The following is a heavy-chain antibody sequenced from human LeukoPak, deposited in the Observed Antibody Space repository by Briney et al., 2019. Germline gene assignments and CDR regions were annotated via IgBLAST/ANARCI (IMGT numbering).Heavy chain of an antibody. CDR1: GDSVSSNSAA. J-gene: IGHJ4*02. V-gene: IGHV6-1*01. Sequence: QTLSLTCAISGDSVSSNSAAWNWIRQSPSRGLEWLGRTYYRSKWYNDYAVSVKSRITINPDTSKNQFSLQLNSVTPEDTAVYYCAREGVPYYDILTEAYYFDYWGQGTLVTVSS. D-gene: IGHD3-9*01. CDR2: TYYRSKWYN. CDR3: AREGVPYYDILTEAYYFDY.